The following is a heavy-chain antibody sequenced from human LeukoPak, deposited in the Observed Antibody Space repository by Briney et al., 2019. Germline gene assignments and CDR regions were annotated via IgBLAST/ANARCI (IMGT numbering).Heavy chain of an antibody. Sequence: GGSLPVSCAASEFTFSSSGMHWVRQAPGKRLEWVALIWYDGSNKYYADSVKGRFTISRDNSKNTLYLQMNSLRAEDTAVYYCARAAGDTFFDYWGQGTLVTVSS. J-gene: IGHJ4*02. CDR3: ARAAGDTFFDY. D-gene: IGHD3-16*01. CDR2: IWYDGSNK. V-gene: IGHV3-33*01. CDR1: EFTFSSSG.